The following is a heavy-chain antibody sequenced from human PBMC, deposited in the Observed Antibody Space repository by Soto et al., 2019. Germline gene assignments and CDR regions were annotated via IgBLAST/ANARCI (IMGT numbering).Heavy chain of an antibody. Sequence: SETLSLTCTVSGVSISSYYWSWIRQPPGKGLEWIGYIYYSGSTNYNPSLKSRVTISVDTSKNQFSLKLSSLTAADTAVYYCARGGSSWFKYWGQGMLVTVSS. CDR3: ARGGSSWFKY. CDR1: GVSISSYY. CDR2: IYYSGST. D-gene: IGHD6-13*01. J-gene: IGHJ4*02. V-gene: IGHV4-59*12.